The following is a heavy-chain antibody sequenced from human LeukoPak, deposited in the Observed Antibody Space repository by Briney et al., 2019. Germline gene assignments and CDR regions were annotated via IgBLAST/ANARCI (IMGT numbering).Heavy chain of an antibody. Sequence: PSETLSLTCTVSGGSISSSDYYWGWIRQPPGKGLEWIGSIYYSGSTYCNPSLKSRVTISADTSKKQFSLKLRSVTAADTAVYYCARLAARDYYYYYYMDVWGKGTTVTVSS. CDR3: ARLAARDYYYYYYMDV. V-gene: IGHV4-39*01. CDR1: GGSISSSDYY. J-gene: IGHJ6*03. CDR2: IYYSGST. D-gene: IGHD6-6*01.